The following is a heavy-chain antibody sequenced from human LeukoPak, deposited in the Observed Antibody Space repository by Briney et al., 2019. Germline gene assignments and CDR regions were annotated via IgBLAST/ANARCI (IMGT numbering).Heavy chain of an antibody. J-gene: IGHJ3*02. CDR1: VYTFTSYG. CDR3: ARTAVAGYDAFDI. D-gene: IGHD6-19*01. V-gene: IGHV1-18*01. Sequence: GASVKVSCKASVYTFTSYGISWVRQAPGQGLEWMGWISAYNGNTNYAQRLQGRVTMTTDTSTSTAYMELRSLRSDDTAVYYCARTAVAGYDAFDIWGQGTMVTVSS. CDR2: ISAYNGNT.